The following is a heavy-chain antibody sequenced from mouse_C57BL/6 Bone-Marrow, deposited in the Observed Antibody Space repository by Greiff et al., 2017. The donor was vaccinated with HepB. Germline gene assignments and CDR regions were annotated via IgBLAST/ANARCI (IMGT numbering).Heavy chain of an antibody. D-gene: IGHD2-4*01. CDR2: LDPSDSYT. CDR1: GYTFTSYW. CDR3: ARGIYYDYDGGMDY. J-gene: IGHJ4*01. Sequence: QVQLQQPGAELVMPGASVKLSCKASGYTFTSYWMHWVKQRPGQGLEWIGELDPSDSYTNYNQKFKGKSTLTVDKSSSTAYMQLSSLTSEDSAVYYCARGIYYDYDGGMDYWGQGTSVTVSS. V-gene: IGHV1-69*01.